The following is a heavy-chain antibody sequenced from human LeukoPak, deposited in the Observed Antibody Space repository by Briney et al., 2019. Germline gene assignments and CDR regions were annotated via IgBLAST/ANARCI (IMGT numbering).Heavy chain of an antibody. J-gene: IGHJ5*02. CDR3: ARGVGYCSGGSCYRWFDP. D-gene: IGHD2-15*01. CDR1: GYTFTSYD. Sequence: GSVKVSCKAPGYTFTSYDINWVRQATGQGLEWMGWMNPNSGNTGYAQKFQGRVTMTRNTSISTAYMELSSLRSEDTAVYHCARGVGYCSGGSCYRWFDPWGQGTLVTVSS. CDR2: MNPNSGNT. V-gene: IGHV1-8*01.